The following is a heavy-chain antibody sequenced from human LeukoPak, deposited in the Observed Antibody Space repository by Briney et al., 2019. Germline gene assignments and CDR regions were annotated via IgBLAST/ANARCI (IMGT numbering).Heavy chain of an antibody. CDR3: ARRGYYDSSGYLSDFDY. J-gene: IGHJ4*02. CDR1: GYTFTSYG. CDR2: ISAYNGNT. Sequence: GASVKVSCKASGYTFTSYGISWVRQATGQGLEWMGWISAYNGNTNYAQKLQGRVTMTTDTSTSTAYMELRSLRSDDTAVYYCARRGYYDSSGYLSDFDYWGQGTLVTVSS. V-gene: IGHV1-18*01. D-gene: IGHD3-22*01.